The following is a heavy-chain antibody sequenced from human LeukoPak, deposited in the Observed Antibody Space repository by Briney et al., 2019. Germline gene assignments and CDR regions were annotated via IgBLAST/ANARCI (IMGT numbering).Heavy chain of an antibody. CDR3: ARHESIAARGGDY. CDR1: GGSISSSSYY. Sequence: ASETLSLTCTVSGGSISSSSYYWGWIRQPPGKGLEWIGSIYYSGSTYYNPSLKSRVTISVDTSKNQFSLKLSSVTAADTAVYYCARHESIAARGGDYWGQGTLVTVSS. CDR2: IYYSGST. V-gene: IGHV4-39*01. J-gene: IGHJ4*02. D-gene: IGHD6-6*01.